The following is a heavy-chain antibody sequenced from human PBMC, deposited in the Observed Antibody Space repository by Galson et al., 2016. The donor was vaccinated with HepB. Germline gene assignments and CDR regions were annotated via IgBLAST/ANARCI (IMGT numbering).Heavy chain of an antibody. V-gene: IGHV3-23*01. D-gene: IGHD3-16*02. J-gene: IGHJ4*02. CDR1: GFTFSDYA. Sequence: SLRLSCAASGFTFSDYAMSWVRQAPGKGLEWVSGISGNGGRTYYADSVEGRFTISRDNSKNTLYLQMNSLRAEYTAIYYCAQSSYDYVWGSYRFDSWGQGTLVTVSS. CDR2: ISGNGGRT. CDR3: AQSSYDYVWGSYRFDS.